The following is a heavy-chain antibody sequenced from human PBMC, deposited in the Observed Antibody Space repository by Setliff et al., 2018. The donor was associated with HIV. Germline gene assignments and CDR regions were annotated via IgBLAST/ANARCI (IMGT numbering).Heavy chain of an antibody. CDR1: GGSISSGSYY. J-gene: IGHJ3*01. Sequence: SETLSLTCTVSGGSISSGSYYWSWIRQPPGTGLEWLGCIYSGGSTNYNPSLESRVTISLDTSKNQFSRRLTSVTAADTAVYYCARVRSYGAAYDPFDVWGPGKMVTVSS. CDR2: IYSGGST. CDR3: ARVRSYGAAYDPFDV. V-gene: IGHV4-61*01. D-gene: IGHD5-18*01.